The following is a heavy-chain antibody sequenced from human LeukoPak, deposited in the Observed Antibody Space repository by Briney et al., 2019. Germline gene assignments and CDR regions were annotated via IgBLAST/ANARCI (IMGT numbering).Heavy chain of an antibody. J-gene: IGHJ4*02. CDR1: GFTFSAYA. Sequence: GGSLRLSCSASGFTFSAYAMYWVRQAPGKGLEYASGISNNGGRSFYADSVKGRFTISRDNSKNTLYLQMSSLRAEDTAVYYCVKITSVTGGDYWGQGTRLTVSS. CDR3: VKITSVTGGDY. D-gene: IGHD1-1*01. CDR2: ISNNGGRS. V-gene: IGHV3-64D*09.